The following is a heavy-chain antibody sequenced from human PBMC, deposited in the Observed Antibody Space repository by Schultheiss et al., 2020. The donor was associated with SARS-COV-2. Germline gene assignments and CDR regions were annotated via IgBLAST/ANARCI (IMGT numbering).Heavy chain of an antibody. V-gene: IGHV1-58*01. D-gene: IGHD7-27*01. Sequence: SVQVSCRASGFAFSNSAVQWVRRARGQRLEWMGWIVIASGNTDYSKNFQGRLVITRDVSTNTAYMELSSLRSEDTAVYFCAADDLGRGVWGQGSLVTVSS. J-gene: IGHJ4*02. CDR2: IVIASGNT. CDR1: GFAFSNSA. CDR3: AADDLGRGV.